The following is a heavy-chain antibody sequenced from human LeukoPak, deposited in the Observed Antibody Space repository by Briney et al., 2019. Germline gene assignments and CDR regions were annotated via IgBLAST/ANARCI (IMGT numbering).Heavy chain of an antibody. CDR2: INHSGRT. CDR3: ARDVVVVPAAIHYGMDV. D-gene: IGHD2-2*01. CDR1: GGSFSDYF. V-gene: IGHV4-34*01. J-gene: IGHJ6*02. Sequence: SETLSLTCAVYGGSFSDYFWGWIRQPPGKGLEWIGEINHSGRTYYNPSLKSRVTISVDTSKNQLSLNLSSVTAADTAVYYCARDVVVVPAAIHYGMDVWGQGTTVTVSS.